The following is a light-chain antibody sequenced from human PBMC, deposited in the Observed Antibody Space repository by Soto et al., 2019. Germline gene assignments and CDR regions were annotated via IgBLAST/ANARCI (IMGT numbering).Light chain of an antibody. J-gene: IGLJ3*02. CDR3: SSYAGRYILGV. V-gene: IGLV2-11*01. CDR1: SSDVGGYDF. CDR2: DVT. Sequence: QSALAQPRSVSGSPGQSVTLSCTGTSSDVGGYDFVSWYQQYPGKAPKLIIFDVTERTSGVPDRFSGSKSGNTASLTISGVQAEDEADYYCSSYAGRYILGVFGGGTKLTVL.